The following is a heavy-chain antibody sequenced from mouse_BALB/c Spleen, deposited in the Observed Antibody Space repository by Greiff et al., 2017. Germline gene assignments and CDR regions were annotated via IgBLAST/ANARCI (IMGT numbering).Heavy chain of an antibody. V-gene: IGHV5-6-5*01. J-gene: IGHJ1*01. D-gene: IGHD1-1*01. CDR3: ARDYGSRKYFDV. CDR1: GFTFSSYA. CDR2: ISSGGST. Sequence: EVKVVESGGGLVKPGGSLKLSCAASGFTFSSYAMSWVRQTPEKRLEWVASISSGGSTYYPDSVKGRFTISRDNARNILYLQMSSLRSEDTAMYYCARDYGSRKYFDVWGAGTTVTVSS.